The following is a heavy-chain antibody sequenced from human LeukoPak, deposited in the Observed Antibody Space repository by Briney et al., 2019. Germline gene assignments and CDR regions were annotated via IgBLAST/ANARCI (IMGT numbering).Heavy chain of an antibody. V-gene: IGHV3-30*18. CDR2: ISYDGSNK. Sequence: GSLRLSCAASGFTFSSYGMHWVRQAPGKGHEWVAVISYDGSNKYYAHSVKGRFTISRDNSKNTLYLQMNSLRAEDTAVYYCAKEREGYYFDYWGQGTLVTVSS. CDR3: AKEREGYYFDY. J-gene: IGHJ4*02. CDR1: GFTFSSYG.